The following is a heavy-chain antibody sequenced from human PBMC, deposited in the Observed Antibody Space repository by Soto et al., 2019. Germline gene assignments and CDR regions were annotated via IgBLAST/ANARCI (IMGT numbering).Heavy chain of an antibody. V-gene: IGHV3-64D*06. Sequence: AQGKGLEYVSSISTNGGSTDYADSVKGRFTISRDNSKNTVYLQMSSLRVEDTAVYYCVKGEYYYDSSGYYPFDYWGQGTLVTVSS. J-gene: IGHJ4*02. CDR2: ISTNGGST. D-gene: IGHD3-22*01. CDR3: VKGEYYYDSSGYYPFDY.